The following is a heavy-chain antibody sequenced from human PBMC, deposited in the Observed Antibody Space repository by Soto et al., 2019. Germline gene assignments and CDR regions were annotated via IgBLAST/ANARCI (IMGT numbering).Heavy chain of an antibody. CDR2: INHSGST. J-gene: IGHJ1*01. CDR3: ARGRYCSSTSCYASYSRLVPFQH. CDR1: GGSFSGYY. D-gene: IGHD2-2*01. Sequence: QVQLQQWGAGLLKPSETLSLTCAVYGGSFSGYYWSWIRQPPGKGLEWIGEINHSGSTNYNPSLKCRVTLSVDTSKNQFSLKLSSVTAADTAVYYCARGRYCSSTSCYASYSRLVPFQHWGQGTLVTVSS. V-gene: IGHV4-34*01.